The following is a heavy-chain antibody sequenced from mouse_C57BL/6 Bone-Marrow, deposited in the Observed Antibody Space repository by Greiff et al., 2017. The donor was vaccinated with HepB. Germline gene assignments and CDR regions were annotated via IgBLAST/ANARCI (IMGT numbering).Heavy chain of an antibody. D-gene: IGHD2-4*01. CDR3: ARVYYDYDGYAMDY. Sequence: EVKLMESGPGLVKPSQSLSLTCSVTGYSITSGYYWNWIRQFPGNKLEWMGYISYDGSNNYNPSLKNRISLTRDTSKNQFFLKLNSVTTEDTATYYCARVYYDYDGYAMDYWGQGTSGTVSS. V-gene: IGHV3-6*01. J-gene: IGHJ4*01. CDR2: ISYDGSN. CDR1: GYSITSGYY.